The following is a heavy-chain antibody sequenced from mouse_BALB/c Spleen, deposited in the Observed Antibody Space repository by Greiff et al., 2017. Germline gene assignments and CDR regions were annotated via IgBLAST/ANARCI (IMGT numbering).Heavy chain of an antibody. J-gene: IGHJ1*01. D-gene: IGHD3-2*02. V-gene: IGHV5-4*02. CDR1: GFTFSDYY. CDR3: ARDRGYPRYFDV. Sequence: EVQGVESGGGLVKPGGSLKLSCAASGFTFSDYYMYWVRQTPEKRLEWVATISDGGSYTYYPDSVKGRFTISRDNAKNNLYLQMSSLKSEDTAMYYCARDRGYPRYFDVWGAGTTVTVSS. CDR2: ISDGGSYT.